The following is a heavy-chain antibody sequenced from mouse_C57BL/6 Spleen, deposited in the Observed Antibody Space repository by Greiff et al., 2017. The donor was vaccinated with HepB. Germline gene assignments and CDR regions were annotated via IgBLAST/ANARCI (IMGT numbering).Heavy chain of an antibody. CDR2: IDPSDSYT. J-gene: IGHJ1*03. CDR1: GYTFTSYW. V-gene: IGHV1-69*01. CDR3: ARYANWASYWYFDV. D-gene: IGHD4-1*01. Sequence: VQLQQSGAELVMPGASVKLSCKASGYTFTSYWMHWVKQRPGQGLEWIGEIDPSDSYTNYNQKFKGKSTLTVDKSSSTAYMQLSSLTSEDSAVYYCARYANWASYWYFDVWGTGTTVTVSS.